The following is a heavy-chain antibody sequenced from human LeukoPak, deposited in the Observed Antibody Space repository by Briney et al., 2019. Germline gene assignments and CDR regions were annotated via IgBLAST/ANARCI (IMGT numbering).Heavy chain of an antibody. CDR3: ARGSYDSSGYYYSGY. CDR1: GFTFSSYS. Sequence: KTGGSLRLSCAASGFTFSSYSMNWVRQAPGKGLEWVSSISSSSSYIYYADSVKGRFTISRDNAKNSLYLQMNSLRAEDTAVYYCARGSYDSSGYYYSGYWGQGTLVTVSS. V-gene: IGHV3-21*01. D-gene: IGHD3-22*01. CDR2: ISSSSSYI. J-gene: IGHJ4*02.